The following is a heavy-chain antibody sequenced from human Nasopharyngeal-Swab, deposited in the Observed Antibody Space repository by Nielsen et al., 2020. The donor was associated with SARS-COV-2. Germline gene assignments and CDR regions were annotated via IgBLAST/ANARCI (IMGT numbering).Heavy chain of an antibody. J-gene: IGHJ4*02. Sequence: SETLSLTCTVSGGSISSSSYYWGWIRQPPGKGLEWIGSIYYSGSTYYNPSLKSRVTISVDMSKNQFSLKLSSVTTADTAVYYCAREGSSSMALDYWGQGTLVTVSS. CDR1: GGSISSSSYY. V-gene: IGHV4-39*07. CDR3: AREGSSSMALDY. CDR2: IYYSGST. D-gene: IGHD6-6*01.